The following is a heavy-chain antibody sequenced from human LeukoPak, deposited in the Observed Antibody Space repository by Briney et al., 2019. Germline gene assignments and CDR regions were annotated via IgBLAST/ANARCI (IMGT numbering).Heavy chain of an antibody. CDR1: GGPFSGYY. Sequence: SETLSLTCAVYGGPFSGYYWSWIRQPPGKGLEWIGEINHSGSTNYNPSLKSRVTISVDTSKNQFSLKLSSVTAADAAVYYCRGELYYYYMDVWGKGTTVTISS. CDR2: INHSGST. V-gene: IGHV4-34*03. D-gene: IGHD3-10*01. J-gene: IGHJ6*03. CDR3: RGELYYYYMDV.